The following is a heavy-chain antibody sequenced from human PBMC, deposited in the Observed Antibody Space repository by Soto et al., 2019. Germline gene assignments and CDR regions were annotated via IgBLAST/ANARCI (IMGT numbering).Heavy chain of an antibody. J-gene: IGHJ4*02. CDR2: ISYDGSNK. Sequence: QVQLVESGGGVVQPGRSLRLSCAASGFTFSSYAMHWVRQAPGKGLEWVAVISYDGSNKYYADSVKGRFTISRDNSKNTLYLQMNSLRAEDTAVYYCARDRGYSYDFDYWGQGTLVTVSS. D-gene: IGHD5-18*01. CDR1: GFTFSSYA. CDR3: ARDRGYSYDFDY. V-gene: IGHV3-30-3*01.